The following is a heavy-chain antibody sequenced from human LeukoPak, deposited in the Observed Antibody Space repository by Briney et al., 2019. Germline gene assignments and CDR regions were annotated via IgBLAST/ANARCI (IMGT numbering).Heavy chain of an antibody. V-gene: IGHV4-34*01. J-gene: IGHJ4*02. CDR2: INHSGST. CDR3: ARGYDSSGH. Sequence: SETLPLTCAVYGGSFSGYYWSWIRQPPGKGLEWIGEINHSGSTNYNPSLKSRVTISVDTSKNQFSLKLSSVTAADTAVYYCARGYDSSGHWGQGTLVTVSS. CDR1: GGSFSGYY. D-gene: IGHD3-22*01.